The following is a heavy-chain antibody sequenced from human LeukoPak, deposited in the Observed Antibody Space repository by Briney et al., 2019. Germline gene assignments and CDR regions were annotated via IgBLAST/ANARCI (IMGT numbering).Heavy chain of an antibody. CDR1: GFTFSNYE. CDR2: ITSSGHII. V-gene: IGHV3-48*03. CDR3: AREVDHFDSSGNYPDVFDY. J-gene: IGHJ4*02. D-gene: IGHD3-22*01. Sequence: GGSLRLPCAASGFTFSNYEMNWVRQAPGKGLEWVSYITSSGHIIYYADSVKGQFTISRDNAKNSLYLQMNSLRAEDTAVYYCAREVDHFDSSGNYPDVFDYWGQGTLVPSPQ.